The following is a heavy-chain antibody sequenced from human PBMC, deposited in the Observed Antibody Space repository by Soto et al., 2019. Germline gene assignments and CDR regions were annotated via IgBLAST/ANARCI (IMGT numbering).Heavy chain of an antibody. CDR1: GFSFSVFG. Sequence: QVQLVQSGGGVAQPGRSLSLSCATSGFSFSVFGMHLVRQAPGKGLEWVAVIGHYGTFTRYGDSVRGRFSVSRDNSKHALFLEMNSLRYEDPAIYYGERDFQVGKYSDNWGQGTLVTVS. V-gene: IGHV3-33*01. CDR3: ERDFQVGKYSDN. J-gene: IGHJ4*02. D-gene: IGHD1-26*01. CDR2: IGHYGTFT.